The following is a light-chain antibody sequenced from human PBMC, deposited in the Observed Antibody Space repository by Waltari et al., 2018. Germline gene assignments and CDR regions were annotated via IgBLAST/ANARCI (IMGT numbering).Light chain of an antibody. Sequence: EIVMTQSPGTLSVSPGDRLTLSCRASQSVSRHLAWYQQKPGQAPTLLIYGASTRATGMPARFSGSGSGTEFTLTISSLQSEDFADYYCQQYSDWPYTFGQGTKLEIK. CDR2: GAS. CDR1: QSVSRH. CDR3: QQYSDWPYT. J-gene: IGKJ2*01. V-gene: IGKV3-15*01.